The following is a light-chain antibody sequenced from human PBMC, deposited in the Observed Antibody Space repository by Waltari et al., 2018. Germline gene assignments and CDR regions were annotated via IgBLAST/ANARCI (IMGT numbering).Light chain of an antibody. J-gene: IGLJ3*02. V-gene: IGLV2-8*01. CDR3: NSNAGSNNWV. CDR2: EVT. Sequence: QSALTQPPSASGSPGQSVTISCTGTSSDVGGYNYVSWYQQHPGKAPKLMIYEVTNRPSGVPDRFSGSKSGNTASLTVSGLQAEDEADYYCNSNAGSNNWVFGGGTKLTVL. CDR1: SSDVGGYNY.